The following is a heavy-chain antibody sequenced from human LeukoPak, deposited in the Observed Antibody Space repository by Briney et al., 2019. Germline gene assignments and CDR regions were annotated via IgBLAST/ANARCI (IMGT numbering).Heavy chain of an antibody. V-gene: IGHV4-39*01. J-gene: IGHJ1*01. CDR2: LSSSGSV. CDR3: ARHAVVDAYPRYFQH. Sequence: SETLSLTCTVSGDSISNKIYYWGWIRQPPGKGLEWIGSLSSSGSVYYSPSLKSRVTVSIDTSRSQFSLGLTSVIAADTAVYYCARHAVVDAYPRYFQHWGQGTLITVSS. D-gene: IGHD5-12*01. CDR1: GDSISNKIYY.